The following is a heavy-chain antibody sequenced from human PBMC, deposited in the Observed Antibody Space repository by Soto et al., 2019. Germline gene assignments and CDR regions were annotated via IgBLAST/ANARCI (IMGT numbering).Heavy chain of an antibody. CDR1: GFTISSYA. CDR3: AGIPCISTRCCIRYDTDV. CDR2: ISYDGSNK. V-gene: IGHV3-30-3*01. D-gene: IGHD2-2*01. Sequence: QVQLVESGGGVVQPGSSLRLYCAASGFTISSYAMHQDLQAPGNGLECVAGISYDGSNKYYADSVKGRFPISRDNSKNTMYLKMNRQRAEDTSVDDCAGIPCISTRCCIRYDTDVWGQGTTVTVSS. J-gene: IGHJ6*02.